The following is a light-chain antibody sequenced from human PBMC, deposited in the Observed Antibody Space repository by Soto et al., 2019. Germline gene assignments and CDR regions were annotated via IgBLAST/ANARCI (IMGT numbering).Light chain of an antibody. CDR1: QSISSW. CDR3: QQYNTYWT. V-gene: IGKV1-5*01. CDR2: DAS. J-gene: IGKJ1*01. Sequence: SPATLSASVGDRGTLTCRASQSISSWFAWYQQKPGKAPKLLIYDASSLESGVPSRLSGSGSGTEFTLTIRSLQPDDFATYYCQQYNTYWTFGQGTKVDI.